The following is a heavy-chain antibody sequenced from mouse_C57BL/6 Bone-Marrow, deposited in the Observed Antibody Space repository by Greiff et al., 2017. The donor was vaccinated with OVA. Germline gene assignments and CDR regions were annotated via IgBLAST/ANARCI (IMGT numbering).Heavy chain of an antibody. CDR2: ISSGSSTI. D-gene: IGHD1-1*01. CDR1: GFTFSDYG. CDR3: ARPYYYGSSSYAMDY. Sequence: EVQGVESGGGLVKPGGSLKLSCAASGFTFSDYGMHWVRQAPEKGLEWVAYISSGSSTIYYADTVKGRFTISRDNAKNTLFLQMTSLRSEDTAMYYCARPYYYGSSSYAMDYWGHGTSVTVSS. V-gene: IGHV5-17*01. J-gene: IGHJ4*01.